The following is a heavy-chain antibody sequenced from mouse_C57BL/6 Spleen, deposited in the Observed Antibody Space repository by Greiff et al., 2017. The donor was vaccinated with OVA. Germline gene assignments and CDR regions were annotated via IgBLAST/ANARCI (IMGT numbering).Heavy chain of an antibody. CDR1: GFTFTDYY. D-gene: IGHD2-4*01. Sequence: EVQGVESGGGLVQPGGSLSLSCAASGFTFTDYYMSWVRQPPGKALEWLGFIRNKANGYTTEYSASVKGRFTISRDNSQSILYLQMNALRAEDSATYYCARYGITEYFDVWGTGTTVTVSS. J-gene: IGHJ1*03. CDR3: ARYGITEYFDV. V-gene: IGHV7-3*01. CDR2: IRNKANGYTT.